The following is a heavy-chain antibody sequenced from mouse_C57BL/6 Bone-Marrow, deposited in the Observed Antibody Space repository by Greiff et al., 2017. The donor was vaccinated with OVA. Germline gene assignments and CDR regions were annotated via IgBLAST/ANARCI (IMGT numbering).Heavy chain of an antibody. CDR3: ARWLLRLGRRYFDV. CDR2: ISYSDST. CDR1: GYSITSDY. D-gene: IGHD2-3*01. J-gene: IGHJ1*03. V-gene: IGHV3-8*01. Sequence: VQLKESGPGLSKPSQTLSLTCSVTGYSITSDYWNWIRKFPGNKLEYMGYISYSDSTYYNPSLKSRISITRDTSKNQYYLQLNSVTTEDTATYYCARWLLRLGRRYFDVWGTGTTVTVSS.